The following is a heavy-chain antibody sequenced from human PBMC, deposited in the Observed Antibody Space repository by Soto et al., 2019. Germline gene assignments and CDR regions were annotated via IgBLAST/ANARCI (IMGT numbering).Heavy chain of an antibody. D-gene: IGHD6-19*01. CDR3: ARDRSGWYDF. Sequence: SVKVSLKTSRYPFTSNRLSWVRRAPGQGLEWMGWISPHNGNAKYAQKFQDRVTMTADTAASTVYMELRSLRSDDSAVFYCARDRSGWYDFWGQGTLVTVSS. CDR2: ISPHNGNA. V-gene: IGHV1-18*01. J-gene: IGHJ4*02. CDR1: RYPFTSNR.